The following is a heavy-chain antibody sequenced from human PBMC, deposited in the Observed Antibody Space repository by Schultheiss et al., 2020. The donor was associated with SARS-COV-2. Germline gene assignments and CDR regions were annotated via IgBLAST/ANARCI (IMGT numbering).Heavy chain of an antibody. V-gene: IGHV1-18*01. J-gene: IGHJ4*02. CDR1: GYTFTSYG. CDR3: AREEAAAGAAVEN. Sequence: ASVKVSCKASGYTFTSYGISWVRQAPGQGLEWMGWISANNGNTNYAQKVQGRVTMTTDTSTSTAYMELRSLRSDDTAVYYCAREEAAAGAAVENWGQGTLVTVSS. D-gene: IGHD6-13*01. CDR2: ISANNGNT.